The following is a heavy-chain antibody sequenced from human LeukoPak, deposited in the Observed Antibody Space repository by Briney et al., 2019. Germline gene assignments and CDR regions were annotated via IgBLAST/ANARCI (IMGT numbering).Heavy chain of an antibody. Sequence: GGSLRLSCAASGFTFSSYSMNWVRQAPGKGLEWVSSISSSRSYIYYADSVKGRFTIARDNPKNSLYLQMNSLRAEDTAVYYCARDVGSGNLGYWGQGTLVTVSS. CDR1: GFTFSSYS. V-gene: IGHV3-21*01. D-gene: IGHD3-10*01. CDR3: ARDVGSGNLGY. J-gene: IGHJ4*02. CDR2: ISSSRSYI.